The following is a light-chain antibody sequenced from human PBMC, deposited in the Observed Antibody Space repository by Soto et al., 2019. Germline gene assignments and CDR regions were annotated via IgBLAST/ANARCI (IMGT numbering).Light chain of an antibody. CDR2: KAS. CDR1: QSISTY. J-gene: IGKJ4*01. Sequence: DIQMTQSPSTLSASVGDRVAITCRASQSISTYLAWYQQKPGKAPKLLIYKASSLESGVPSRFSGSGSGAEFTLTISSLQPDDFATYYCQQHNSYPLTFGGGTKVNIK. V-gene: IGKV1-5*03. CDR3: QQHNSYPLT.